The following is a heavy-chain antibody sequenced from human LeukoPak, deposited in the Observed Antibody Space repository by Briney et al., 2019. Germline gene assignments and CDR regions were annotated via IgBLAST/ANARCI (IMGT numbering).Heavy chain of an antibody. V-gene: IGHV1-46*01. CDR2: INPSGGSS. Sequence: ASVKVSCKASGYTFTSYYMHWVRQAPGQGLEWMGIINPSGGSSSYAQKSQGRVTMTRDTSTSTVYMELSSLRSEDTAVYYCAREGRQWLPSLNFDYWGQGTLVTVSS. D-gene: IGHD6-19*01. CDR3: AREGRQWLPSLNFDY. CDR1: GYTFTSYY. J-gene: IGHJ4*02.